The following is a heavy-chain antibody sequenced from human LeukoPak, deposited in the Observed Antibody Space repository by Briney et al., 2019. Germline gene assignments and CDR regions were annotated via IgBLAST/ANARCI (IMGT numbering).Heavy chain of an antibody. CDR3: AGTYYYGSGTLDV. CDR2: IYTSGST. V-gene: IGHV4-61*02. Sequence: SETLSLTCTVSGGSINNSRYYWGWIRQPAGKGLEWIGRIYTSGSTNYNPSLKSRVTMSVDTSKNQFSLKLSSVTAADTAVYYCAGTYYYGSGTLDVWGKGTTVTISS. D-gene: IGHD3-10*01. J-gene: IGHJ6*04. CDR1: GGSINNSRYY.